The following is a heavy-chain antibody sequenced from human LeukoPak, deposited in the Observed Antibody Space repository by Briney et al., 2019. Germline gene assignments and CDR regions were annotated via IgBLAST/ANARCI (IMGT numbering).Heavy chain of an antibody. CDR3: ATSSSIAMAPRYFDY. D-gene: IGHD6-19*01. V-gene: IGHV1-24*01. CDR2: FDPEDGET. J-gene: IGHJ4*02. CDR1: GYTLTELS. Sequence: ASVKVSCKVSGYTLTELSMHWVRQAPGKGLEWMGGFDPEDGETIYAQKFQGRVTMTEDTSTDTAYMELSSLRSEDTAVYYCATSSSIAMAPRYFDYWGQGTLVTVSS.